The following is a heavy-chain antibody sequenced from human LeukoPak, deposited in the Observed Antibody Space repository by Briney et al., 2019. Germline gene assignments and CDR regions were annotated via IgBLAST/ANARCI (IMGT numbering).Heavy chain of an antibody. CDR2: INHSGSI. CDR1: CGSFSGCY. Sequence: SETLSLTCAVDCGSFSGCYWSWLRQPPGKGVEWIGEINHSGSINYNPSLKSRVTISVDTSKNKFSLKLSSVTASDTAVYYCARNKTDRRSSFSDISNYFEYCGDRALVT. J-gene: IGHJ4*01. V-gene: IGHV4-34*01. CDR3: ARNKTDRRSSFSDISNYFEY. D-gene: IGHD6-6*01.